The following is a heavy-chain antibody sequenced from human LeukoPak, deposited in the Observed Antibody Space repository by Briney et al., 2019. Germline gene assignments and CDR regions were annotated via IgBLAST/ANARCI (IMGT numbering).Heavy chain of an antibody. V-gene: IGHV4-39*01. Sequence: SETLSLTCTVSGGSISSSRYYWGWIRQPPGKGLEWIGNIHYSGSSYYSPSLKSRVTISVDTSKNQFSLKVSSVTAADTAVYYCARQEGGTARIDYWGQGTLVTVSS. CDR2: IHYSGSS. CDR3: ARQEGGTARIDY. CDR1: GGSISSSRYY. J-gene: IGHJ4*02.